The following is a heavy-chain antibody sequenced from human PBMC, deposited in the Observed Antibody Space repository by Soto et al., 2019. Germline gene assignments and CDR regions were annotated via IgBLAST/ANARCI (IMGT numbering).Heavy chain of an antibody. CDR3: ARTDRDFYGLDV. CDR1: GFTFRNYD. CDR2: ISAAGDP. V-gene: IGHV3-13*05. Sequence: EVQLVESGGGLVQPGGSLRLSCEASGFTFRNYDKHWVRQGTGKGLEWVSGISAAGDPDYADSVEGRFTISRENAQNSFFLQMNSLRGGDTAVYYCARTDRDFYGLDVWGQGTTVIVSS. J-gene: IGHJ6*02.